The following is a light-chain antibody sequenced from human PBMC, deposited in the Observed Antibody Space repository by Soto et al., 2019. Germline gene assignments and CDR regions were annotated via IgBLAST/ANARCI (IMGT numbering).Light chain of an antibody. CDR3: QQYDNLPPIT. V-gene: IGKV1-33*01. J-gene: IGKJ5*01. CDR1: QDISNY. CDR2: DAS. Sequence: DIQMXRARSSLXSXVXGRXXXSCEASQDISNYLNWYQQKPGKAPKLLIYDASNLETGVPSRFSGSGSGTDFTFTISSLQPEDIATYYCQQYDNLPPITFGQGTRLEIK.